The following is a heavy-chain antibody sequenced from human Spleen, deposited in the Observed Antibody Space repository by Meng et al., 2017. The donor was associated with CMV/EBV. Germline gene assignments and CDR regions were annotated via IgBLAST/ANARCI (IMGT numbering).Heavy chain of an antibody. Sequence: GGSLRLSCAASGFTFSSYSMNWVRQAPGKGLEWVSSISSSSSYIYYADSVKGRFTISRDNAKNSLYLQMNSLRAEDTAVYYCARESSRDYGMDVWGQGTTVTVS. CDR2: ISSSSSYI. V-gene: IGHV3-21*01. CDR1: GFTFSSYS. J-gene: IGHJ6*02. CDR3: ARESSRDYGMDV.